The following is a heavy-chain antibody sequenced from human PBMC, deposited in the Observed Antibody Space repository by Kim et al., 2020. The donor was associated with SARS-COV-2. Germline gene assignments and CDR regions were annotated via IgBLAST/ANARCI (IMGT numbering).Heavy chain of an antibody. CDR2: T. D-gene: IGHD3-16*01. V-gene: IGHV3-13*01. J-gene: IGHJ2*01. Sequence: TYYPGSVKGRFTISIENAKNSLYLQMNSLRAGDTAVYYCARKRWGVYFDLWGRGTLVTVSS. CDR3: ARKRWGVYFDL.